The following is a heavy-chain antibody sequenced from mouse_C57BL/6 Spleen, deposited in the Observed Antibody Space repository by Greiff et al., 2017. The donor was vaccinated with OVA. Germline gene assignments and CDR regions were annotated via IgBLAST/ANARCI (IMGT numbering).Heavy chain of an antibody. CDR1: GYAFSSSW. CDR2: IYPGDGDT. V-gene: IGHV1-82*01. D-gene: IGHD1-1*01. Sequence: VQLQQSGPELVKPGASVKISCKASGYAFSSSWMNWVKQRPGQGLEWIGRIYPGDGDTNYNGKFKGKATLTADKSSSTAYMQLSGLTSEDSAVYFGANYYGSEGFAYWGQGTLVTVSA. J-gene: IGHJ3*01. CDR3: ANYYGSEGFAY.